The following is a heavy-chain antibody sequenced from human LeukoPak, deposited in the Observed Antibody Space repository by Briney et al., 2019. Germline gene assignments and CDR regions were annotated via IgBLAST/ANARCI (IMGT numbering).Heavy chain of an antibody. CDR1: GGSISSYY. J-gene: IGHJ4*02. D-gene: IGHD3-10*01. V-gene: IGHV4-4*07. Sequence: KASETLSLTCTVSGGSISSYYWSWIRQPAGKGLEWIGRIYTSGSTNYNPSLKSRVTMSVVTSKNQFSLKLSSVTAADTAVYYCAREPMVRGVIHFDYWGQGTLVTVSS. CDR2: IYTSGST. CDR3: AREPMVRGVIHFDY.